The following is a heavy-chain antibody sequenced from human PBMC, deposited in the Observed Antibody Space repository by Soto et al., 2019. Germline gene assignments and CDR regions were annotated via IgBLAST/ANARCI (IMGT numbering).Heavy chain of an antibody. J-gene: IGHJ5*02. V-gene: IGHV3-30-3*01. D-gene: IGHD6-13*01. CDR3: ARGHGSWYYSSWFDP. CDR2: ISYDGSNK. Sequence: GGSLRLSCAASGFTFSSYAMHWVRQAPGKGLEWVAVISYDGSNKYYADSVKGRFTISRDNSKNTLYLQMNSLRAEDTAVYYCARGHGSWYYSSWFDPCGQGTLVTVSS. CDR1: GFTFSSYA.